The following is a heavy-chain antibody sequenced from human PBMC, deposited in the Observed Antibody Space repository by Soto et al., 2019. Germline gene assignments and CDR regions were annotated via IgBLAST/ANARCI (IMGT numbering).Heavy chain of an antibody. D-gene: IGHD2-15*01. CDR2: IIPTFGTA. Sequence: SVKVSCKASGGTFSSYAISWVRQAPGQGLEWMGGIIPTFGTANYAQKFQGRVTITADESTSTAYMELSSLRSEDTAVYYCARVGYCSGGSCYYFDYWGQGTLVTVSS. CDR1: GGTFSSYA. CDR3: ARVGYCSGGSCYYFDY. J-gene: IGHJ4*02. V-gene: IGHV1-69*13.